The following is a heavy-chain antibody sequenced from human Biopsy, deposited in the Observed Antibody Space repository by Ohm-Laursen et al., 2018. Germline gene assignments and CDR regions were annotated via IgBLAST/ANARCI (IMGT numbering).Heavy chain of an antibody. CDR1: GFTFSNYW. V-gene: IGHV3-7*01. Sequence: SLRLSCTVSGFTFSNYWMTWVRQAPGKGLEWVASIKQDVSEIYYVDSVKGRFTVSRDNARNSLYLHMNSLRGDDTAVYFCAKDEGRDRFFPDYFDHWGRGTLVTVSS. D-gene: IGHD3-3*01. J-gene: IGHJ4*02. CDR2: IKQDVSEI. CDR3: AKDEGRDRFFPDYFDH.